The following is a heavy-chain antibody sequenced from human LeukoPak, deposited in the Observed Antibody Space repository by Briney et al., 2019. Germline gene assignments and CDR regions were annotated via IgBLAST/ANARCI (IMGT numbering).Heavy chain of an antibody. Sequence: GGSLRLSCAASGFKFSNEAMNWVRQAPEKGLEWIATISAPDGSTYYADSVKGRFTTSRDNSKNTLYLQMNSLRAEDTAVYYCARPSIAAPYPYYYGMDVWGQGTTVTVSS. CDR2: ISAPDGST. D-gene: IGHD6-13*01. J-gene: IGHJ6*02. CDR3: ARPSIAAPYPYYYGMDV. CDR1: GFKFSNEA. V-gene: IGHV3-23*01.